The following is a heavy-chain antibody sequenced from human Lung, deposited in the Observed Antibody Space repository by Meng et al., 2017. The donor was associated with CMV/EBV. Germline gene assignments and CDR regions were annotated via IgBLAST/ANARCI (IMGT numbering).Heavy chain of an antibody. CDR1: GYTFTTYD. V-gene: IGHV1-8*01. CDR3: ARTRIEVEPYGTKSKPYNYGMDV. J-gene: IGHJ6*02. Sequence: ASVKVSCKASGYTFTTYDINWVRQASGQGLEWMGWMNPNSGNTGYAQKCQGRVAMTRVTYISIAYMEVSSLTSDDTAVYYLARTRIEVEPYGTKSKPYNYGMDVWGQGTTVTVSS. CDR2: MNPNSGNT. D-gene: IGHD2-15*01.